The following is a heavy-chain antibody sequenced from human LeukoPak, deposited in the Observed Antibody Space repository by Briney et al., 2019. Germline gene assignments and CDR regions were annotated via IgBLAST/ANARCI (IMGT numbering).Heavy chain of an antibody. CDR1: GFRVSDYY. Sequence: PGGSLRLSCAVSGFRVSDYYMSWVRQAPGKGLEWVGLIRDSGEAFYADFVRGRFAISRDESENTLYLQMNSLRVEDTAVYFCASDRAVLQDWVEFDPWGQGTPVIVSS. CDR3: ASDRAVLQDWVEFDP. V-gene: IGHV3-66*02. J-gene: IGHJ5*02. D-gene: IGHD3/OR15-3a*01. CDR2: IRDSGEA.